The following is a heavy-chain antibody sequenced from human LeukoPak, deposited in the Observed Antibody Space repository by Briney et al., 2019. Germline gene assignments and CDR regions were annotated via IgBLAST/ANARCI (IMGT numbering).Heavy chain of an antibody. CDR3: ARVVAVAGPHYYYGMDV. V-gene: IGHV1-2*02. CDR1: GYTFTGYY. D-gene: IGHD6-19*01. CDR2: INPNSGGT. J-gene: IGHJ6*02. Sequence: ASVKVSCKASGYTFTGYYMHWVRQAPGQGLEWMGWINPNSGGTYYAQKFQGRVTMTRNTSISTAYMELSSLRSEDTAVYYCARVVAVAGPHYYYGMDVWGQGTTVTVSS.